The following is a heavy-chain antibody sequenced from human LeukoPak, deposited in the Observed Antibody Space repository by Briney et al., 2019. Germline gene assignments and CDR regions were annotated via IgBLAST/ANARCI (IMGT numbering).Heavy chain of an antibody. D-gene: IGHD3-9*01. CDR2: ISGDGGST. CDR1: GFTFDDYA. J-gene: IGHJ6*02. Sequence: GRSLRLSCAASGFTFDDYAMHWVRQAPGKGLEWVSLISGDGGSTYYADSVKGRFTISRDNSKNSLYLQMNSLRTEDTALYYCAKDMSGYDILTGYSVYNYYYGMDVWGQGTTVTVSS. V-gene: IGHV3-43*02. CDR3: AKDMSGYDILTGYSVYNYYYGMDV.